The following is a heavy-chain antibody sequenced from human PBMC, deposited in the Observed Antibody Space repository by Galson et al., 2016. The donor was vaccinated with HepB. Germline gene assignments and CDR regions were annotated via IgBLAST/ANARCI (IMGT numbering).Heavy chain of an antibody. D-gene: IGHD3-16*01. V-gene: IGHV3-30-3*01. CDR1: GFTFSSFG. CDR3: ARSLGHTFYFDN. Sequence: SLRLSCAASGFTFSSFGLHWVRQAPGQGLEWVALISYDGGNEYYADSVKGRFTISRDNAKNSLYLQMKSLADEDTAVYFCARSLGHTFYFDNWGQGNLVTVSS. J-gene: IGHJ4*02. CDR2: ISYDGGNE.